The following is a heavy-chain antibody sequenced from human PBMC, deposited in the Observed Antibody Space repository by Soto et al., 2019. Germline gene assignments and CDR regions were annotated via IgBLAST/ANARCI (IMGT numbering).Heavy chain of an antibody. CDR2: ISYDGSNK. Sequence: QVQLVESGGGVVQPGMSLRLSCAASGFTFSSYAMHWVRQAPGKGLEWVAVISYDGSNKYYADSVKGRFTISRDNSRNTLYLQMNSLRAEDTAVYYCAILSRGREPKVYYYYYGMDVWGQGTTVTVSS. CDR3: AILSRGREPKVYYYYYGMDV. V-gene: IGHV3-30-3*01. D-gene: IGHD1-26*01. J-gene: IGHJ6*02. CDR1: GFTFSSYA.